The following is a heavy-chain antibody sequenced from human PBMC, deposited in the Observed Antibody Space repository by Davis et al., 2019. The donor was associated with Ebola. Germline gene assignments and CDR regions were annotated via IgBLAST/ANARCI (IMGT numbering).Heavy chain of an antibody. D-gene: IGHD2-15*01. V-gene: IGHV3-30*18. J-gene: IGHJ4*02. Sequence: GGSLRLSCAASGLTFSSYGMHWVRQAPGKGLEWVAVISYDGSNKYYADSVKGRFTISRDNSKNTLYLQMNSLRAEDTALYYCAKGRVVVVAAMDYWGQGTLVTVS. CDR3: AKGRVVVVAAMDY. CDR2: ISYDGSNK. CDR1: GLTFSSYG.